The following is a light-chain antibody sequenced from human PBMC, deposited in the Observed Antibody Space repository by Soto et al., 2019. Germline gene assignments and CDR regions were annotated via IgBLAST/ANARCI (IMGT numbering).Light chain of an antibody. CDR1: SSDVGSYKY. V-gene: IGLV2-23*01. CDR3: CSYAGSSTPYV. Sequence: QSALTQPASVSGSPGQSITISCTGTSSDVGSYKYVSWYQQYPGKAPKLMIYEGSKRPSGVSNRFSGSKSGNTASLTITGLQAEDEADYYCCSYAGSSTPYVFGSGTKGTVL. CDR2: EGS. J-gene: IGLJ1*01.